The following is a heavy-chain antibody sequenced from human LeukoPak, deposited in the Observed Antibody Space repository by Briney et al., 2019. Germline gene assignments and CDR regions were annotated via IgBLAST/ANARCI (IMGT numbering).Heavy chain of an antibody. D-gene: IGHD2-2*01. V-gene: IGHV4-39*07. Sequence: PSETLSLTCTVSGGSISSSSYYWGWIRQPPGKGLEWIGSMYYSGSAYYNPSLKSRVTMSVDTSKNQFSLKLSSVTAADTAVYYCAREVVPAAHNPYYYYMDVWGKGTTVTVSS. CDR3: AREVVPAAHNPYYYYMDV. CDR1: GGSISSSSYY. CDR2: MYYSGSA. J-gene: IGHJ6*03.